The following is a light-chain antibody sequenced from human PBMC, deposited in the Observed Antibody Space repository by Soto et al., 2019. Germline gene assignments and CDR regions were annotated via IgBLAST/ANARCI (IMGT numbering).Light chain of an antibody. CDR1: QGISSY. Sequence: ALRMTQSPSSFSASTGDRVTITCRASQGISSYLAWYQQKPGKAPKLLIYAASTLQSGVPSRFSGSGSGTDFTLTISCLQSEDFASYYCHQYYSYPLAFGQGTKVEIK. V-gene: IGKV1-8*01. J-gene: IGKJ1*01. CDR2: AAS. CDR3: HQYYSYPLA.